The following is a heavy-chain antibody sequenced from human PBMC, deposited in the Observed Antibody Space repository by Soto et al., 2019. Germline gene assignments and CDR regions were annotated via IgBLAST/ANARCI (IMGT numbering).Heavy chain of an antibody. CDR1: GFTFSSYA. Sequence: EVQLLESGGGLVQPGGSLRLSCAASGFTFSSYAMSWVRQAPGKGLEWVSAISGSGGSTYYADSVKGRFTISRDNSKNTLYLQMNGRRAEETAVYSCAKAWFGGLPAPPFDYWGQGTLVTVSS. J-gene: IGHJ4*02. CDR2: ISGSGGST. V-gene: IGHV3-23*01. D-gene: IGHD3-10*01. CDR3: AKAWFGGLPAPPFDY.